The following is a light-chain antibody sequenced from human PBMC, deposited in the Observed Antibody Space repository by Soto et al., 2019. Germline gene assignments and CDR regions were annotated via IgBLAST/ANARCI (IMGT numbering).Light chain of an antibody. J-gene: IGLJ1*01. V-gene: IGLV2-14*01. CDR1: SSDVGNYIF. CDR2: DIN. CDR3: VSYTTSASYV. Sequence: QSVLTQPASVSGSPGQSITISCTGTSSDVGNYIFVSWYRQHPGKAPKLMIYDINNRPSGVSNRFSGSKSGNTASLTISGLQSEDEADYYCVSYTTSASYVFGNGTKVTVL.